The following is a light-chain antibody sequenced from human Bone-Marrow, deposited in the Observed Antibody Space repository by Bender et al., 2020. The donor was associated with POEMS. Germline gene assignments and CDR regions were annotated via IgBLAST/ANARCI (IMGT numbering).Light chain of an antibody. J-gene: IGLJ3*02. CDR1: SSDVGGYEY. V-gene: IGLV2-14*03. Sequence: QSALTQPASVSGSPGQPITISCIGTSSDVGGYEYVSWYQQLPGKAPKLIIYDVTSRPSGVSHRFSGSKSGNTASLTISALQAEDEADYYCSSYSSTFTGVFGGGTKVTVL. CDR3: SSYSSTFTGV. CDR2: DVT.